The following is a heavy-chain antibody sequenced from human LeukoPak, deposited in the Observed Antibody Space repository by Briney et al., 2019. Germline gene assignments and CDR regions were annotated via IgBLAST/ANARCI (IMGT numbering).Heavy chain of an antibody. CDR1: GYTFTGYY. J-gene: IGHJ4*02. D-gene: IGHD3-9*01. V-gene: IGHV1-2*02. Sequence: VKVSCKASGYTFTGYYMHWVRQAPGQGLEWMGWINPNSGGTNYAQKFQGRVTMTRDTSISTAYMELSRLRSDDTAVYYCARDRYDILTGYYFLYYFDYWGKGTLVTVSS. CDR3: ARDRYDILTGYYFLYYFDY. CDR2: INPNSGGT.